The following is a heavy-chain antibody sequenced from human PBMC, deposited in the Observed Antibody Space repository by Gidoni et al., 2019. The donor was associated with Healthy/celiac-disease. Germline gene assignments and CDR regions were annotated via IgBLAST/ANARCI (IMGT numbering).Heavy chain of an antibody. V-gene: IGHV1-46*01. D-gene: IGHD3-22*01. J-gene: IGHJ4*02. CDR1: GYTFTSYY. Sequence: QVQLVQSGAEVKKPGASVKVSCKASGYTFTSYYMHWVRQAPGQGLEWMGIINPSGGSTSYAQKFQGRVTMTRDTSTSTVYMELSSLRSEDTAVYYCARESYYYDSSGYYYFDYWGQGTLVTVSS. CDR2: INPSGGST. CDR3: ARESYYYDSSGYYYFDY.